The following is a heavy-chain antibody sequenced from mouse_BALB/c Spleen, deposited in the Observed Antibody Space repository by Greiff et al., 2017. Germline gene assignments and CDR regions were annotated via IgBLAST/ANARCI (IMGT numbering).Heavy chain of an antibody. CDR2: ISSGGSYT. CDR1: GFTFSSYG. V-gene: IGHV5-6*01. Sequence: EVQLQESGGDLVKPGGSLKLSCAASGFTFSSYGMSWVRQTPDKRLEWVATISSGGSYTYYPDSVKGRFTISRDNAKNTLYLQMSSLKSEDTAMYYCARHDYVAMDYWGQGTSVTVSS. J-gene: IGHJ4*01. CDR3: ARHDYVAMDY.